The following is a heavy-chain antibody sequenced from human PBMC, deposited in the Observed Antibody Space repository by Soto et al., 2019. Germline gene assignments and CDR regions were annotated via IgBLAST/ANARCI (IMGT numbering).Heavy chain of an antibody. CDR1: CYSINSGYY. V-gene: IGHV4-38-2*02. CDR3: ARDGGRYDYSDY. CDR2: IYHSGNT. J-gene: IGHJ4*02. Sequence: SETLSLTCAASCYSINSGYYWGWIRQPPGKGLEWIGSIYHSGNTYYNPSLKSRVTISIDTSKNQFSLKLNAVTAADTAVYYCARDGGRYDYSDYWGQGTLVTVSS. D-gene: IGHD2-15*01.